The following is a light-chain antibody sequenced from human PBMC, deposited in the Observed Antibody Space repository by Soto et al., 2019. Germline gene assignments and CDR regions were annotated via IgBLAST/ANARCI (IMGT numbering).Light chain of an antibody. J-gene: IGKJ5*01. CDR2: AAS. CDR1: QGISNY. V-gene: IGKV1-27*01. CDR3: KKYNSAPHVT. Sequence: DIQMTQSPSSLSASVGDRVTITCRASQGISNYLAWYQQKPGKVPKLLIYAASTLQSGVPSRFSGSGSGTDFTITISSLQHEDVATYYYKKYNSAPHVTFGQGTRLEIK.